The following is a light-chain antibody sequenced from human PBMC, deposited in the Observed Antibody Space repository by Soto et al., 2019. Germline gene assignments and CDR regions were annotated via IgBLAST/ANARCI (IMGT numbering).Light chain of an antibody. CDR1: QSISRS. CDR2: DAS. Sequence: EIGLTQSPSILSVSPGERATLSCRASQSISRSLAWYQQKPGQAPRLLISDASTRATGIPARFSGSGSGTEFTLTISSLQSEDFAVYYCQQRSNWPLTFGGGTKV. V-gene: IGKV3-15*01. CDR3: QQRSNWPLT. J-gene: IGKJ4*01.